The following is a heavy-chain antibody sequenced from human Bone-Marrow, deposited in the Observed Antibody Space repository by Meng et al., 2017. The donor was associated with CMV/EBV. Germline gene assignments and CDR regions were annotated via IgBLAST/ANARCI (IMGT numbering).Heavy chain of an antibody. V-gene: IGHV4-34*01. Sequence: SETLSLTCAVYGGSFSGYYWSWIRQPPGKGLEWIGEINHSGSTNYNPSLKSRVTISVDTSKNQFSLKLSSVTAADTAVYYCARGQHTRYCSSTSCYLFSYYYYGMDFWGQGTTVTVSS. CDR2: INHSGST. CDR1: GGSFSGYY. J-gene: IGHJ6*02. D-gene: IGHD2-2*01. CDR3: ARGQHTRYCSSTSCYLFSYYYYGMDF.